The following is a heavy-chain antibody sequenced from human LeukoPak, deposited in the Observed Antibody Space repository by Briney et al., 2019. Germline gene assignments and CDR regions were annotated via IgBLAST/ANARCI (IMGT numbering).Heavy chain of an antibody. J-gene: IGHJ6*03. V-gene: IGHV3-30*04. CDR2: ISHDGNSR. CDR1: GFSFYNLA. CDR3: AKDWLLRGTYYYYYMDV. Sequence: GGSLRLSCATSGFSFYNLAFHWVRQAPGKGLEWVSLISHDGNSRKYADSVKGRFTISRDNSKNTLYLQVNSLRAEDTAVYYCAKDWLLRGTYYYYYMDVWGKGTTVTISS. D-gene: IGHD3-10*01.